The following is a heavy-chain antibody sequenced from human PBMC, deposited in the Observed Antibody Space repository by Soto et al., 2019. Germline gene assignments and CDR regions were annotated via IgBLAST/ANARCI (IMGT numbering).Heavy chain of an antibody. CDR1: GFTFSSYA. CDR2: ISGSGGST. J-gene: IGHJ6*02. D-gene: IGHD6-6*01. CDR3: AKLFYSSSFYYYYGMDV. Sequence: GGSLRLSCAASGFTFSSYAMSWVRQAPGKGLEWVSAISGSGGSTYYADSVKGRFTISRDNSKNTLYLQMNSLRAEDTAVYYCAKLFYSSSFYYYYGMDVWGQGTTVTVSS. V-gene: IGHV3-23*01.